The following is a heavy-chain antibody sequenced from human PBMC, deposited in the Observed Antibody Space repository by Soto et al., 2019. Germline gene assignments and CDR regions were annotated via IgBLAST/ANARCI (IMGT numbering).Heavy chain of an antibody. CDR3: AGPKAMGVAFDI. V-gene: IGHV3-48*03. CDR2: ISSGGGTI. Sequence: EVQLVDSGGGLVQPGGSLRLSCTASGFTFSNYEMNWVRQAPGKGLEWVSYISSGGGTIFYADSVKGRFTISRDNAKNSLSLQMNSLRAEDTAVYYCAGPKAMGVAFDIWGQGTMVTVSS. D-gene: IGHD5-18*01. J-gene: IGHJ3*02. CDR1: GFTFSNYE.